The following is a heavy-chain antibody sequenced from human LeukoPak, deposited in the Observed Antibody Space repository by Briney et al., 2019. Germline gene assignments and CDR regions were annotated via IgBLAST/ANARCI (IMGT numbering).Heavy chain of an antibody. D-gene: IGHD5-24*01. V-gene: IGHV3-23*01. CDR3: ARGIWGRWLQFQSYYFDY. Sequence: PGGSLRLSCAASGFTFSSYAMSWVRQAPGKGLEWVSAISGSGGSTYYADSVKGRFTISRDNAKNSLYLQMNSLRAEDTAVYYCARGIWGRWLQFQSYYFDYWGQGTLVTVSS. CDR1: GFTFSSYA. J-gene: IGHJ4*02. CDR2: ISGSGGST.